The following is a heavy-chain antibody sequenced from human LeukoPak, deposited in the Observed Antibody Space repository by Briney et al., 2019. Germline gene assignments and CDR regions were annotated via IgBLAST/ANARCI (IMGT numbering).Heavy chain of an antibody. Sequence: SQTLSLTCAVSGGSISSGGYSWSWIRQPPGKGLEWIGYIYHNGSTYYNPSLKSRVTISEDTSKNQFSLKLSSVTAADTAVYYCARHSRGYWIDYWGQGTLVTVSS. V-gene: IGHV4-30-4*07. CDR2: IYHNGST. D-gene: IGHD3-22*01. CDR1: GGSISSGGYS. J-gene: IGHJ4*02. CDR3: ARHSRGYWIDY.